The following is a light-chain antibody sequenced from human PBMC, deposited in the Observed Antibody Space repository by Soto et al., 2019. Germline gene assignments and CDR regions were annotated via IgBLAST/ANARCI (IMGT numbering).Light chain of an antibody. V-gene: IGLV7-46*01. Sequence: QAVVTQEPSLTVSPGVTVTLTCGSTTGAVTSGHYPSWFQQKPGQAPKTLIYDTTNKHSWTPARFSGSLLGGKAALTLSGAQPEDEAEYYCLLSYTGARVFGGGTKVTVL. J-gene: IGLJ3*02. CDR2: DTT. CDR1: TGAVTSGHY. CDR3: LLSYTGARV.